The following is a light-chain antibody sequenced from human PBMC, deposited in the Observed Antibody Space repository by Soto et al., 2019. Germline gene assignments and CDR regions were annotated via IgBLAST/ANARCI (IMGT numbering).Light chain of an antibody. J-gene: IGLJ1*01. Sequence: QSALTQPASMSGSPGQSITISCTGTSSDVGSYNLVSWYQQHPDKAPKLMIYEGSKRPSGVSNRFSGSKSGNTASLTISGLQAEDEAEYYCCSYAASSTSYVFGTGTKLTVL. CDR2: EGS. V-gene: IGLV2-23*01. CDR3: CSYAASSTSYV. CDR1: SSDVGSYNL.